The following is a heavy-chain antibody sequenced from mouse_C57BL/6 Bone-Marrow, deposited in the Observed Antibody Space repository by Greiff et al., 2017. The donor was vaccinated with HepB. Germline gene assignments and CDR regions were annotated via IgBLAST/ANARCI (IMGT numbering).Heavy chain of an antibody. CDR3: ARDPDYGSSYWYFDV. V-gene: IGHV5-16*01. Sequence: EVQRVESEGGLVQPGSSMKLSCTASGFTFSDYYMAWVRQVPEKGLEWVANINYDGSSTYYLDSLKSRFIISRDNAKNILYLQMSSLKSEDTATYYCARDPDYGSSYWYFDVWGTGTTVTVSS. CDR2: INYDGSST. CDR1: GFTFSDYY. J-gene: IGHJ1*03. D-gene: IGHD1-1*01.